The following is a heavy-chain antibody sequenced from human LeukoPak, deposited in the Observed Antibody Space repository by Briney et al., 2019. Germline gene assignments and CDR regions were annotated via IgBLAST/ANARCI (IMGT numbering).Heavy chain of an antibody. V-gene: IGHV4-30-4*08. CDR1: GGSISSGDYY. CDR2: IYHSGNT. CDR3: ARGGTRITIVGVVINDFGY. J-gene: IGHJ4*02. D-gene: IGHD3-3*01. Sequence: SETLSLTYTVSGGSISSGDYYWSWIRQPPGKGLEWIGYIYHSGNTYYNPSLKSRLTISVDTPRNQFSLKLRSVTAADTAVYYCARGGTRITIVGVVINDFGYWGQGTLVTVSS.